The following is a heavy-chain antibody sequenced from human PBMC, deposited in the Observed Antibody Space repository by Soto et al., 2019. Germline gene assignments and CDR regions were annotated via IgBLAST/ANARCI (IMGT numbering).Heavy chain of an antibody. CDR3: ARASRGYYFDY. D-gene: IGHD3-10*01. Sequence: QVQLVESGGGVVQPGRSLRLSCAASGFTFSSYAMHWVRQAPGKGLEWVAVISYDGSNKYYADSVKGRFTISRDNSKNTLYLQMNSLRAEDTAVYYCARASRGYYFDYWGQGTLVTVSS. V-gene: IGHV3-30-3*01. CDR2: ISYDGSNK. J-gene: IGHJ4*02. CDR1: GFTFSSYA.